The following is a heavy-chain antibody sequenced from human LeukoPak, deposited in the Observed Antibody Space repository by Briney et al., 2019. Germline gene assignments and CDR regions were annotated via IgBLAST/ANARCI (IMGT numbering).Heavy chain of an antibody. CDR3: ARGIQLWFENAFDI. CDR2: INHSGST. CDR1: GGSFSGYY. D-gene: IGHD5-18*01. Sequence: SETLSLTCAVYGGSFSGYYWSWIRQPPGKGLEWIGEINHSGSTNYNPSLKSRVTISVDTSKNQFSLKLSSVTAADTAVYYCARGIQLWFENAFDIWGQGTMVTVSP. V-gene: IGHV4-34*01. J-gene: IGHJ3*02.